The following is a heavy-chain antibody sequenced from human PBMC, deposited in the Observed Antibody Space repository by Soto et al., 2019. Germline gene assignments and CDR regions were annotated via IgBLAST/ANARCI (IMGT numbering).Heavy chain of an antibody. J-gene: IGHJ6*02. CDR3: ARYSFPYGSGSYYKGYYYYGMDV. V-gene: IGHV3-48*02. D-gene: IGHD3-10*01. Sequence: GGSLRLSCAASGFTFSSYSMNWVRQAPGKGLEWVSYISSSSSTIYYADSVKGRFTISRDNAKNSLYLQMNSLRDEDTAVYYCARYSFPYGSGSYYKGYYYYGMDVWGQGTTVTVSS. CDR2: ISSSSSTI. CDR1: GFTFSSYS.